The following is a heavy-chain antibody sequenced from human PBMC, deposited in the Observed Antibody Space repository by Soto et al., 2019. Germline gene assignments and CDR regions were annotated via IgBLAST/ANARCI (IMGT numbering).Heavy chain of an antibody. V-gene: IGHV1-69*01. CDR1: GGTFSSYA. D-gene: IGHD5-18*01. CDR3: ARRIQPFGGWYYDMDV. Sequence: QVQLVQSGAEVKKPGSSVKVSCKASGGTFSSYAISWVRQAPGQGLGWMGGIIPIFGTANYAQKFQGRVTITADESTSTAYMELSSLRSEDTAVYYCARRIQPFGGWYYDMDVWGQGTTVTVSS. CDR2: IIPIFGTA. J-gene: IGHJ6*02.